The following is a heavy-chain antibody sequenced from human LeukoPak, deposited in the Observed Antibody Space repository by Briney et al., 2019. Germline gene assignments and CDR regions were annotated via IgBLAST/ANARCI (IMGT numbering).Heavy chain of an antibody. V-gene: IGHV1-8*01. D-gene: IGHD1-26*01. J-gene: IGHJ4*02. CDR3: ARVTGSIDY. CDR1: GYTFTSYD. CDR2: MNLKSGNT. Sequence: GASLKVSCKASGYTFTSYDINWVRQATGQGLEWMGWMNLKSGNTGFAQKCQGRVTMTRDTSISTAYMELTSLSSEDTAVYYCARVTGSIDYWGQGTLVTVSS.